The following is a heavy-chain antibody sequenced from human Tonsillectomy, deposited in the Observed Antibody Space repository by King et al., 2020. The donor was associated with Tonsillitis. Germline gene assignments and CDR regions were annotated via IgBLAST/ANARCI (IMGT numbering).Heavy chain of an antibody. V-gene: IGHV3-15*01. CDR1: GFTFSNAW. CDR2: IKSKTDGGTT. J-gene: IGHJ4*02. D-gene: IGHD1-26*01. CDR3: TTPTLGGSYTPPLY. Sequence: VQLVESGGGLVKPGGSLRLSCAASGFTFSNAWMSWVRQAPGKGLEWVGHIKSKTDGGTTDYAAPVKGRFTISRDDSKNTLYLQMNSLKTEDTAVYYCTTPTLGGSYTPPLYWGQGTLVTVSS.